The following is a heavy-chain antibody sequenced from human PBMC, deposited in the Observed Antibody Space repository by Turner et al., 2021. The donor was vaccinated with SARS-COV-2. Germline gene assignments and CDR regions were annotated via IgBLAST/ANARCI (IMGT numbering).Heavy chain of an antibody. Sequence: EVQLVESGGGLVQPGGSLRLSCAASGFTLRSYAMSGVRQAPGKGLEWVSAISGSGGSTYYADAVKGRFTISRDNSRTTLYLQMNSLRAEDTAVYYCANQGDYGSGYFDYWGQGTLVTVSS. J-gene: IGHJ4*02. V-gene: IGHV3-23*04. CDR2: ISGSGGST. D-gene: IGHD3-10*01. CDR1: GFTLRSYA. CDR3: ANQGDYGSGYFDY.